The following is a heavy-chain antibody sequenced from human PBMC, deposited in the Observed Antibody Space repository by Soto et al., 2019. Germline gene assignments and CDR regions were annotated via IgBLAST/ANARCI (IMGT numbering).Heavy chain of an antibody. CDR2: ITHGGST. J-gene: IGHJ6*01. D-gene: IGHD6-19*01. CDR1: GCSIRSSDW. V-gene: IGHV4-28*01. CDR3: ARMAVKTFYYYAKDV. Sequence: PSETLSLPCAACGCSIRSSDWWDWIRHPPGKGLEWIGYITHGGSTNYNPSLKRRVTMSVDPSKNQFSLNLTSVTAVDTAVYYCARMAVKTFYYYAKDVWGQGNTVTVSS.